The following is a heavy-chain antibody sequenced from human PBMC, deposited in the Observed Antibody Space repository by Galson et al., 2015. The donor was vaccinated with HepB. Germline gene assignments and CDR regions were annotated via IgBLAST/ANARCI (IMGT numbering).Heavy chain of an antibody. Sequence: SETLSLTCTVSGGSISSYYWSWIRQPPGKGLEWIGYIYYSGSTNYNPSLKSRVTISVDTSKNQFSLKLSSVTAADTAVYYCAREEGDEAISTWVVDYWGQGTLVTVSS. J-gene: IGHJ4*02. V-gene: IGHV4-59*01. CDR3: AREEGDEAISTWVVDY. CDR2: IYYSGST. CDR1: GGSISSYY. D-gene: IGHD3-16*01.